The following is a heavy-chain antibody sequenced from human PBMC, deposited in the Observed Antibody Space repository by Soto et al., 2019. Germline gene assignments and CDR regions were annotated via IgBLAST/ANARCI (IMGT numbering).Heavy chain of an antibody. Sequence: SETLSLTCAVYGGSFSGYYWSWIRQPPGKGLEWIGEINHSGSTDYNPSLKSRVTISVDTSENQFSLKLSSVTAADTAVYYCAIWIVDTIATWFDYWGQXALVTVSS. J-gene: IGHJ4*02. D-gene: IGHD5-12*01. V-gene: IGHV4-34*01. CDR1: GGSFSGYY. CDR2: INHSGST. CDR3: AIWIVDTIATWFDY.